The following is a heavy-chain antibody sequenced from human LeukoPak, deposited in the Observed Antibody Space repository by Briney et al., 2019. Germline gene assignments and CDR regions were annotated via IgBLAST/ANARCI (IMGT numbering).Heavy chain of an antibody. Sequence: PSETLSLTCTVSGGSISSHYWSWIRQPPGKGLEWIGYIYYSGSTNYNPSLKSRVTISVDTSKNQFSLKLSSVTAADTAVYYCARTGRDGYNPRGYEFDYWGQGTLVTVSS. V-gene: IGHV4-59*11. CDR3: ARTGRDGYNPRGYEFDY. CDR2: IYYSGST. CDR1: GGSISSHY. D-gene: IGHD5-24*01. J-gene: IGHJ4*02.